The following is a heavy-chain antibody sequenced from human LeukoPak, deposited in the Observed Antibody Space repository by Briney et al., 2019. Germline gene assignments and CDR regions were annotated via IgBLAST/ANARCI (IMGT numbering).Heavy chain of an antibody. CDR1: GFTFSSYS. CDR2: ISSSSSYV. J-gene: IGHJ4*02. CDR3: ATAYCSSTSCNLMLDY. V-gene: IGHV3-21*01. Sequence: PGGSLRLSCAASGFTFSSYSMNWVRQAPGKGLEWVSSISSSSSYVYYADSVKDRFTISRDNAKNSLYLQMNSLRAEDTAVYYCATAYCSSTSCNLMLDYWGQGTLVTVSS. D-gene: IGHD2-2*01.